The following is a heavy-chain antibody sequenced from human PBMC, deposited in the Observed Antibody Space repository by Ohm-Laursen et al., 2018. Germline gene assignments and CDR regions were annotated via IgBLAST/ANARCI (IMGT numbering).Heavy chain of an antibody. CDR3: ARAAGSSGWYYFDY. J-gene: IGHJ4*02. Sequence: TLSLTCTVSDGSISSYYWSWIRQPAGKGLEWIGRIYTSGSTNYNPSLKSRVTMSVDTSKNQFSLKLSSVTAADTAVYYCARAAGSSGWYYFDYWGQGTLVTVSS. V-gene: IGHV4-4*07. CDR2: IYTSGST. CDR1: DGSISSYY. D-gene: IGHD6-19*01.